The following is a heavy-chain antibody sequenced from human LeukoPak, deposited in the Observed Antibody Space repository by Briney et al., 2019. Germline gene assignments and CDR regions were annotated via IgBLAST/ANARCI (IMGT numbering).Heavy chain of an antibody. CDR3: ARGQRRGYCDFWSRYPYFDY. V-gene: IGHV3-48*03. CDR1: GFTFSNYE. Sequence: GESLKISCVSSGFTFSNYEMNWVRQAPGKGLEWISYISGRGVVYYADSVKGRFTVSRDGANNSLYLQMNSLRAEDTAVYYCARGQRRGYCDFWSRYPYFDYWGQGILVTVSS. J-gene: IGHJ4*02. D-gene: IGHD3-3*01. CDR2: ISGRGVV.